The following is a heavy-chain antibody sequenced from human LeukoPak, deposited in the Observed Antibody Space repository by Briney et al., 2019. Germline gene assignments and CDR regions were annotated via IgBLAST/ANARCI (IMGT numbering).Heavy chain of an antibody. Sequence: EASVKVSCKASGYTFTGYYMHWVRQAPGQGLEWMGWINPNSGGTNYAQKFQGRVTMTRDTSISTAYMELSRLRSDDTAVYYCARDRLIVVVPAAIAFDIWGQGTMVTVSS. V-gene: IGHV1-2*02. CDR3: ARDRLIVVVPAAIAFDI. D-gene: IGHD2-2*01. CDR1: GYTFTGYY. J-gene: IGHJ3*02. CDR2: INPNSGGT.